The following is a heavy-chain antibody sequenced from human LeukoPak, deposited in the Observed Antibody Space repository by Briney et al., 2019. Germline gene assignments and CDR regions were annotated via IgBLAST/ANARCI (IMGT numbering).Heavy chain of an antibody. V-gene: IGHV3-23*01. CDR1: GFIFSNYA. J-gene: IGHJ4*02. Sequence: GGSLRLSCAASGAASGFIFSNYAMNWVRQAPGKGLEWVSAISGSVGSTYYADSVKGRFTISRDNSKNTLYLQMNSLRAEDTAVYYCAKSTYGSSWDFDYWGQGTLVTVSS. CDR2: ISGSVGST. CDR3: AKSTYGSSWDFDY. D-gene: IGHD6-13*01.